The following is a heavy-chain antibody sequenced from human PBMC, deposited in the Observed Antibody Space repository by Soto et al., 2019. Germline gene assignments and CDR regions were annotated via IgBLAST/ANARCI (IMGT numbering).Heavy chain of an antibody. V-gene: IGHV4-59*01. CDR2: IYYSGST. J-gene: IGHJ5*02. D-gene: IGHD6-13*01. CDR1: GGSISSYY. Sequence: QVQLQESGPGLVKPSETLSLTCTVSGGSISSYYWSWIRQPPGKGLEWIGYIYYSGSTNYNPSLKSRVTISLDTSTNQFSLMLSSVTAADTAVYYCASAHWGGLAAARFDPWGQGTLVTVSS. CDR3: ASAHWGGLAAARFDP.